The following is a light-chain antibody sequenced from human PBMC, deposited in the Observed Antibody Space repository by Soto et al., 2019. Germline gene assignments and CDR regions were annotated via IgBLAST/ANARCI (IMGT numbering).Light chain of an antibody. J-gene: IGKJ3*01. CDR3: QQYGASPFT. CDR1: RDVYINA. V-gene: IGKV3-20*01. Sequence: VVLTQSPATLSLSPGEPATLSCRASRDVYINALAWYQQKPGRTPTLLIYGASTRATGIPDRFSATGSGTEFSLTISSVEPEDFAVYYCQQYGASPFTFGPGTRVEIK. CDR2: GAS.